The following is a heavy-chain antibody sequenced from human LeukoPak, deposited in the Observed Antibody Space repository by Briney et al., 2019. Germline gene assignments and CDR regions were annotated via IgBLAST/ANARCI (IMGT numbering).Heavy chain of an antibody. J-gene: IGHJ4*02. D-gene: IGHD3-3*01. CDR3: AKGNDFWSGYSDY. Sequence: GSLRLSCAVSGLTFSSSWMDWVRQAPGKGLEWVANIKQDGSEKYYVDSVKGRFTTSRDNAKNSLYLQMNSLRAEDTAVYYCAKGNDFWSGYSDYWGQGTLVTVSS. CDR1: GLTFSSSW. V-gene: IGHV3-7*03. CDR2: IKQDGSEK.